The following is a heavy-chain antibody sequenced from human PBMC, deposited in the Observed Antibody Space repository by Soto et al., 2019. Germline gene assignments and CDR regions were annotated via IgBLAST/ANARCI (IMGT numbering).Heavy chain of an antibody. V-gene: IGHV3-21*04. CDR3: AREVRSSSWYLSGFDP. Sequence: GGSLRLSCAASGFTFSSYSMNWVRQAPGKGLEWVSSISSSSTAIFYGDSVKGRFIISRDNAKNSLYLQMNSLRAEDTAVYYCAREVRSSSWYLSGFDPWGQGTLVTVSS. D-gene: IGHD6-13*01. J-gene: IGHJ5*02. CDR2: ISSSSTAI. CDR1: GFTFSSYS.